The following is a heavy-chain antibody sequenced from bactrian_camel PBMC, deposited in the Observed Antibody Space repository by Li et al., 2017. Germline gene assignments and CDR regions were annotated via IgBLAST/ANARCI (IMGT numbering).Heavy chain of an antibody. CDR3: VKIKLNGWWSEMED. D-gene: IGHD1*01. CDR2: IDSDGSNT. Sequence: HVQLVESGGSLVQPGGSLRLSCAASGFTFSSSYMSWVRQGPGKGLEWVSTIDSDGSNTYYTDSVKGRFTISRDNAKNTLYLQLDSLNTEDTAMYSCVKIKLNGWWSEMEDWGQGTQVTVS. V-gene: IGHV3-2*01. J-gene: IGHJ4*01. CDR1: GFTFSSSY.